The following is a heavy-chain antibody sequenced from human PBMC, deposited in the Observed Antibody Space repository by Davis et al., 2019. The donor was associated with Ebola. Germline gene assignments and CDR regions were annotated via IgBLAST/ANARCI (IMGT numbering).Heavy chain of an antibody. J-gene: IGHJ4*02. D-gene: IGHD4-17*01. V-gene: IGHV4-59*01. CDR1: GGTISSYY. CDR3: ARGVGYGDYLFDY. CDR2: IYYSGRT. Sequence: PSETLSLTCTVSGGTISSYYWSLIPQPPGKGLEWIGHIYYSGRTNYHPSLKSRVTISVVTSKNQFSLKLSSVTAADTAVYYWARGVGYGDYLFDYWDQGTLVTVSS.